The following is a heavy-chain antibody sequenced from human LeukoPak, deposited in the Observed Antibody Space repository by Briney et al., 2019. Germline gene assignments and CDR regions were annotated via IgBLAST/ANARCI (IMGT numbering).Heavy chain of an antibody. CDR3: ARGFDDYSSF. CDR1: GGSFSGYY. V-gene: IGHV4-34*01. J-gene: IGHJ4*02. Sequence: SETLSLTCAVYGGSFSGYYWSWIRQPPGKGLEWIGEINHSGSTNYNPSLKSRVTISVDTSKNQFSLKLSSVTAADTAVYYCARGFDDYSSFWDQGTLVTVSS. D-gene: IGHD4-11*01. CDR2: INHSGST.